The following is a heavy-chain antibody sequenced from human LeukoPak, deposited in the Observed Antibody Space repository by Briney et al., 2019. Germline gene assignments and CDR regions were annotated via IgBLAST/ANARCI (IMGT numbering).Heavy chain of an antibody. CDR1: GYTFTSYY. CDR2: INPSGGST. CDR3: ARTLGGGYSSGWFDY. D-gene: IGHD6-19*01. V-gene: IGHV1-46*01. Sequence: ASVTVSCKASGYTFTSYYMHWVRQAPGQGLEWMGIINPSGGSTSYAQKFQGRVTMTRDTSTSTVYMELSSLRSEDTAVYYCARTLGGGYSSGWFDYWGQGTLVTVSS. J-gene: IGHJ4*02.